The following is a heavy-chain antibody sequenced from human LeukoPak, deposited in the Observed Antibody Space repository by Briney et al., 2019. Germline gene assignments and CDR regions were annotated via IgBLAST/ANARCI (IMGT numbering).Heavy chain of an antibody. V-gene: IGHV4-30-4*08. Sequence: TSETLSLTCTVSGGSFRSRNYLGSWIRQTPGEGLEWIGYISYSGSAYYNPSLKSRVTISIDTSNSQFSLRLRSVTAADTAVYYCAREVNIQADSDAFDIWGPGTTVTVSS. CDR2: ISYSGSA. CDR3: AREVNIQADSDAFDI. D-gene: IGHD1/OR15-1a*01. CDR1: GGSFRSRNYL. J-gene: IGHJ3*02.